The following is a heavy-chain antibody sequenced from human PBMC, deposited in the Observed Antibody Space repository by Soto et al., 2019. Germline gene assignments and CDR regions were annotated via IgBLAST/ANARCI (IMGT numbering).Heavy chain of an antibody. D-gene: IGHD2-15*01. CDR2: IWYDGSNK. Sequence: GGSLRLSCAASGFTFSSYGMHWVRQAPDKVLEWVAVIWYDGSNKYYADSVKGRFTISRDNSKNTLYLQMNSLRAEDTAVYFCARDKVVTSIYYYYGMDVWGQGTTVTVSS. V-gene: IGHV3-33*01. CDR3: ARDKVVTSIYYYYGMDV. J-gene: IGHJ6*02. CDR1: GFTFSSYG.